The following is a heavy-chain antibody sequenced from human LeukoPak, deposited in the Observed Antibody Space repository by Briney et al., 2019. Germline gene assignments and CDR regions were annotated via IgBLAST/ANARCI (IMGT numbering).Heavy chain of an antibody. V-gene: IGHV3-9*01. CDR1: GFTFDDYA. Sequence: ALRLSCAASGFTFDDYAMHWVRQAPGKGLEWVSGISWNSGSIGYADSVKGRFTISRDNAKNSLYLQMNSLRAEDTALYYCAKDILTLEGDVTVNLPDYWGQGTLVTVSS. D-gene: IGHD3-9*01. CDR3: AKDILTLEGDVTVNLPDY. CDR2: ISWNSGSI. J-gene: IGHJ4*02.